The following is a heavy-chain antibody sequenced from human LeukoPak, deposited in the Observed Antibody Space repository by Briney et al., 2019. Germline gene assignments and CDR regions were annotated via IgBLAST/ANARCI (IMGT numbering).Heavy chain of an antibody. V-gene: IGHV4-39*01. CDR1: GGSVSSSSYY. CDR3: ARYDYGGNREYFQH. Sequence: SETLSLTCTVSGGSVSSSSYYWGWIRQPPGKGLEWIGSIYYSGSTYYNPSLKSRVTIPVDTSKNQFSLKLGSVTAADTAVYYGARYDYGGNREYFQHWGQGTLVTVSS. D-gene: IGHD4-23*01. CDR2: IYYSGST. J-gene: IGHJ1*01.